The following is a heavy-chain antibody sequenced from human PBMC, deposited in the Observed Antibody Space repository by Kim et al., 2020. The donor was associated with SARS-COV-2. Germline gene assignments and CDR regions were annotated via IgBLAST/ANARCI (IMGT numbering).Heavy chain of an antibody. D-gene: IGHD6-19*01. V-gene: IGHV3-23*01. J-gene: IGHJ6*02. CDR3: AKDRPIAAVAGYYYYYGMDV. Sequence: RFTISRDKSKNTLYLQMNSLRAEDTAVYYCAKDRPIAAVAGYYYYYGMDVWGQGTTVTVSS.